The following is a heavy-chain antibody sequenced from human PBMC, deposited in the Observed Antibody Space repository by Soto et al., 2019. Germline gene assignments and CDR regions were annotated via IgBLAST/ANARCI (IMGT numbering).Heavy chain of an antibody. D-gene: IGHD1-26*01. Sequence: XAVKVACKASGYPFTSYGSIWVRQSPGQGLEWTGWISAYNGNTNYAQKLQGRVTMTTDTSTSTAYMELRSLRSDDTAVYYCARGSRGGSYGSAFDIWGQGTMVTVSS. V-gene: IGHV1-18*01. J-gene: IGHJ3*02. CDR1: GYPFTSYG. CDR2: ISAYNGNT. CDR3: ARGSRGGSYGSAFDI.